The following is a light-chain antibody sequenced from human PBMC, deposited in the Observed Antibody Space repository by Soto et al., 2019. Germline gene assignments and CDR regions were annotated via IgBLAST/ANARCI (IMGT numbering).Light chain of an antibody. J-gene: IGKJ4*01. CDR1: QGISSY. CDR3: QQLSSYPLT. V-gene: IGKV1-9*01. CDR2: AAS. Sequence: DIQWTQSPSFLSASVGDRVTITCRASQGISSYLAWYQQKPGKAPKLLIYAASTLQSGVPSRFSGSGAGTEFTLTISSLQPEDFATYYCQQLSSYPLTFGGGTKVEIK.